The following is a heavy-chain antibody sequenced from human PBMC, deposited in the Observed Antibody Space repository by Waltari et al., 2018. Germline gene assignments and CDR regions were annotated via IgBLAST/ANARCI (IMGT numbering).Heavy chain of an antibody. J-gene: IGHJ5*02. Sequence: QVQLQESGPGLVKPSETLSLTCAVSGYSISSGYYWGWIRQPPGKGLEWIGSIYHSWSTYYNPSLKSRVTISVDTSKNQFSLKLSSVTAADTAVYYCARLGYYYDSSAPWGQGTLVTVSS. V-gene: IGHV4-38-2*01. D-gene: IGHD3-22*01. CDR1: GYSISSGYY. CDR3: ARLGYYYDSSAP. CDR2: IYHSWST.